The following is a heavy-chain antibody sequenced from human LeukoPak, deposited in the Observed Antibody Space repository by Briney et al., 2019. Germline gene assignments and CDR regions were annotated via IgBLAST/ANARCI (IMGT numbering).Heavy chain of an antibody. Sequence: AVKVSCEASGGTFSSYAISWVRQAPGQGLEWMGGIIPIFGTANYAQKFQGRVTITSDKSTSTAYMELSSLRSEDTAVYYCARAAAGTLWYWFDPWGQGTLVTVSS. V-gene: IGHV1-69*06. J-gene: IGHJ5*02. CDR3: ARAAAGTLWYWFDP. CDR1: GGTFSSYA. CDR2: IIPIFGTA. D-gene: IGHD6-13*01.